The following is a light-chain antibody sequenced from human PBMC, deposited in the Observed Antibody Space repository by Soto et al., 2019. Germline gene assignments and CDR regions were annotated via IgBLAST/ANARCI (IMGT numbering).Light chain of an antibody. J-gene: IGLJ1*01. V-gene: IGLV1-36*01. CDR2: YDD. Sequence: QSVLTQPPSVSEAPKQRVTISCSGSSSNIGNNAVNWYQQPPGKAPKLLIYYDDLLSLFISNGFTGIYTVSLPSVLPIAPLLGEEGHEDRVAGDRGLNGYVFGTGTKVTVL. CDR3: VAGDRGLNGYV. CDR1: SSNIGNNA.